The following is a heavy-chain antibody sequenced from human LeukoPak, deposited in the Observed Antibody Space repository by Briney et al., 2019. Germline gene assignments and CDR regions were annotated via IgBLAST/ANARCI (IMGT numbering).Heavy chain of an antibody. Sequence: GGSLRLSCTASALRFEDYAMHWVRQGPGKGLEWVSGISWNGNSVGYADSVKGRFTISRDNANSSLFLQINSLREEDTALYFCTKDHPHSLWGQGTLVTVSS. CDR1: ALRFEDYA. J-gene: IGHJ4*02. CDR2: ISWNGNSV. CDR3: TKDHPHSL. V-gene: IGHV3-9*01.